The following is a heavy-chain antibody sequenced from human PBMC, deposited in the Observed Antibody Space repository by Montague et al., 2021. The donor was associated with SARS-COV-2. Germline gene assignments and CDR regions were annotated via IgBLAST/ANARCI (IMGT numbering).Heavy chain of an antibody. CDR2: IYTSGST. J-gene: IGHJ4*02. CDR1: GDSVSSEIYY. V-gene: IGHV4-61*02. Sequence: TLSLTCTASGDSVSSEIYYWSWIRQPAGKGLEWIGRIYTSGSTNYNPSLRSRVTISVDTSKNQFSLRLSSVTAADTAVYYCARVGGNHYRYFDYWGQGTLVTVSS. CDR3: ARVGGNHYRYFDY. D-gene: IGHD1-26*01.